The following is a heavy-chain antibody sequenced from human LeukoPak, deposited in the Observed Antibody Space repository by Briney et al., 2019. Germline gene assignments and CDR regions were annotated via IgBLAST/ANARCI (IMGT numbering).Heavy chain of an antibody. CDR2: IYYSGST. CDR3: ARHTSGYSSGWSTYYYYYMDV. Sequence: SETLSLTCTVSGGSISSSSYYWGWIRQPPGKGLEWIGSIYYSGSTYYNPSLKSRVTISVDTSKNQFSLKLSSVTAADTAVYYCARHTSGYSSGWSTYYYYYMDVWGKGTTVTISS. V-gene: IGHV4-39*01. D-gene: IGHD6-19*01. CDR1: GGSISSSSYY. J-gene: IGHJ6*03.